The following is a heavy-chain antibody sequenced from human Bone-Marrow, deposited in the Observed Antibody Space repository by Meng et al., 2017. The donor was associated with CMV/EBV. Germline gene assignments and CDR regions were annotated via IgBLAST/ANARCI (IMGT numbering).Heavy chain of an antibody. J-gene: IGHJ5*02. D-gene: IGHD3-22*01. Sequence: GGSLRLSCAASGFTFSNYWVHWVRQAPGKGLVWVSRISGEGTTTTYADSVKGRFTISRDNAKNTLYLQMNSLRAEDTAVYYCARDYYDSSGYRNWFDPWGQGTLVTVSS. CDR1: GFTFSNYW. CDR3: ARDYYDSSGYRNWFDP. CDR2: ISGEGTTT. V-gene: IGHV3-74*01.